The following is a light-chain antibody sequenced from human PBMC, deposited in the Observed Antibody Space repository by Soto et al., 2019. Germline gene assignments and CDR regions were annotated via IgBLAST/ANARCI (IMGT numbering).Light chain of an antibody. V-gene: IGKV1-5*01. CDR1: QSIRSW. CDR3: QQYESYSPLT. J-gene: IGKJ4*01. CDR2: DAY. Sequence: DIQMTQSPSTLSASVGDRVTITCRASQSIRSWLACYQQKPGKAPKLLIYDAYSLESGVPSRFSGRRSGTEFTLTIAGLQPEDFATYYCQQYESYSPLTFGGGTKVDIK.